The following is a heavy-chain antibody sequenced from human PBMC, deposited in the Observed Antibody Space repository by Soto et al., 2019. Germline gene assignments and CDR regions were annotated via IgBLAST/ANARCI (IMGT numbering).Heavy chain of an antibody. V-gene: IGHV1-18*01. CDR1: GYTFTSYA. J-gene: IGHJ4*01. D-gene: IGHD6-6*01. CDR2: ISAYNGNT. CDR3: ARDRGQLPPLEY. Sequence: ASVKVSCKASGYTFTSYAIIWLRQSPGQGLEWMGWISAYNGNTNYAQKLQGRVTMTTDTSTSTAYMELRSLRSDDTVVYYCARDRGQLPPLEYWGEGALVTVSS.